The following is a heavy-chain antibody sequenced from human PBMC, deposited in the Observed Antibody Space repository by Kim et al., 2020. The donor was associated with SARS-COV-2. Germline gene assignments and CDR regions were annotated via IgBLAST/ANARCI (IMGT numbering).Heavy chain of an antibody. V-gene: IGHV4-61*01. J-gene: IGHJ6*02. CDR1: GGSVSSGSYY. CDR3: ARDPANRGVTIRSYYYGMDV. Sequence: SETLSLTCTVSGGSVSSGSYYWSWIRQPPGKGLEWIGYIYYSGSTNYNHSLKSRVTISVDTSKNQFSLKLSSVTAADTAVYYCARDPANRGVTIRSYYYGMDVWGQGTTVTVSS. D-gene: IGHD3-10*01. CDR2: IYYSGST.